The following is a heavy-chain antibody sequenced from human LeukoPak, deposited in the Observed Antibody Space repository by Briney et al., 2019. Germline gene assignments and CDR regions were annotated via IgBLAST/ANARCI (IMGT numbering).Heavy chain of an antibody. CDR3: ATGPVLRADSSGYYYGY. Sequence: PSETLSLTCAVYGGSFSCYYWSWIRQPPGKGLEWIGEINHSGSTNYNPSLKSRVTISVDTSKSQFSLKLSSVTAAGTAVYYCATGPVLRADSSGYYYGYWGQGTLVTVSS. CDR1: GGSFSCYY. D-gene: IGHD3-22*01. J-gene: IGHJ4*02. CDR2: INHSGST. V-gene: IGHV4-34*01.